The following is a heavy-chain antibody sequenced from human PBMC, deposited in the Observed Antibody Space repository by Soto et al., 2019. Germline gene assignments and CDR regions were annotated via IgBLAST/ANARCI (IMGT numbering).Heavy chain of an antibody. CDR1: GYSFTSYW. CDR3: AIPDSGYNTYYYGMDV. CDR2: IDPSDSYT. V-gene: IGHV5-10-1*01. J-gene: IGHJ6*02. D-gene: IGHD5-12*01. Sequence: GESLKISCKGSGYSFTSYWISWVRQMPGKGLEWLGRIDPSDSYTNYSPSFQGHVTISADKSISTAYLQWSSLKASDTAMYYCAIPDSGYNTYYYGMDVWGQGHTVTVSS.